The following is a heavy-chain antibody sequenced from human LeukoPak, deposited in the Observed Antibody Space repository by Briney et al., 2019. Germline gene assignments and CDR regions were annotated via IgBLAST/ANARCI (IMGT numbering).Heavy chain of an antibody. CDR1: GDSVSSNSAA. CDR3: ARAILGARLERSITMVRGVPYYYYGMDV. J-gene: IGHJ6*02. CDR2: TYYRSKWYN. D-gene: IGHD3-10*01. V-gene: IGHV6-1*01. Sequence: SQTLSLTCAISGDSVSSNSAAWNWIRQSPSRGLEWLGRTYYRSKWYNDYAVSVKSRITINPDTSKNQFSLQLNSVTPEDTAVYYCARAILGARLERSITMVRGVPYYYYGMDVWGQGTTVTVSS.